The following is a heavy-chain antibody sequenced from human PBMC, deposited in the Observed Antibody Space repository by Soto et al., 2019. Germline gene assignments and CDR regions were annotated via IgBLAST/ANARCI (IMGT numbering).Heavy chain of an antibody. CDR2: IFSSSTYI. V-gene: IGHV3-21*01. J-gene: IGHJ4*02. Sequence: PGGSLRLSCAASGFTFSSYRMNWVRQAPGKGLEWVSSIFSSSTYIYYADSLKGRFTISRDNAKNSLYLQMNSLRAGDTAVYYCARGGAGPSDYWGQGTLVTVSS. D-gene: IGHD1-26*01. CDR1: GFTFSSYR. CDR3: ARGGAGPSDY.